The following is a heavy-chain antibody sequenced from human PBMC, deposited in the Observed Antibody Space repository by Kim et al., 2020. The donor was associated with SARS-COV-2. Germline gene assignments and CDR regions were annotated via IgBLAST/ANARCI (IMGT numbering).Heavy chain of an antibody. V-gene: IGHV4-39*01. D-gene: IGHD3-16*01. J-gene: IGHJ3*02. CDR3: ARHRTFGGVTFDI. Sequence: NPSRKSRVTISVDTSKNQFSLKLSSVTAADTAVYYCARHRTFGGVTFDIWGQGTMVTVSS.